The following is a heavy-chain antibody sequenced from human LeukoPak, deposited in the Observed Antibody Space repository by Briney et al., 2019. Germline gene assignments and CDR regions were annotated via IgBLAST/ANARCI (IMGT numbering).Heavy chain of an antibody. CDR1: GGXFSGYY. V-gene: IGHV4-34*01. CDR2: INHSGST. Sequence: SETLSLTCAVYGGXFSGYYCSWIRQPPGKGLEWIGEINHSGSTNYNPSLKSRVTISVDTSKNQFSLKLSSVTAADTAVYYCARDLRSIPVLYDIWGQGTMVTVSS. J-gene: IGHJ3*02. CDR3: ARDLRSIPVLYDI. D-gene: IGHD2-2*02.